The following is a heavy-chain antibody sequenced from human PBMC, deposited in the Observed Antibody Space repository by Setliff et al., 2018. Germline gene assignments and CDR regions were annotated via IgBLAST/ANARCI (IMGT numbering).Heavy chain of an antibody. CDR3: AGSPANGGYDAFDI. D-gene: IGHD6-25*01. V-gene: IGHV3-21*01. J-gene: IGHJ3*02. CDR2: ISPDSLHI. CDR1: TFTLGTYS. Sequence: GGSLRLSCAASTFTLGTYSMHWVRQAPGKGLEWVSSISPDSLHIYYPDSVRGRFAISRDNAKNSLYLQMNSLGAEDTAVYYCAGSPANGGYDAFDIWGQGTMVTVSS.